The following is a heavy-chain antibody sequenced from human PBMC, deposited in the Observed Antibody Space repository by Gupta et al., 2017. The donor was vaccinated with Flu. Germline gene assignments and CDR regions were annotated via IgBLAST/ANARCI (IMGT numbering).Heavy chain of an antibody. V-gene: IGHV4-39*01. Sequence: QLQLQESGPGLVKPSETLSLTSPVYGGPISSSSYHWGWIRQPPGKGLEWMGSIYYSGSTYYNPPLKSRVTISVDTSKNQFSLKLSSVTAADTAVYYCARGSDCSSTSCYYPEWFDPWGQGTLVTVSS. CDR1: GGPISSSSYH. CDR2: IYYSGST. J-gene: IGHJ5*02. CDR3: ARGSDCSSTSCYYPEWFDP. D-gene: IGHD2-2*01.